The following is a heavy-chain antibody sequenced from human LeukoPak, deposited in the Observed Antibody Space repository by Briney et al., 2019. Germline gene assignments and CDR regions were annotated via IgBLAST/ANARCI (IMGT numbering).Heavy chain of an antibody. CDR3: ASGYCGGACQLGGIDM. D-gene: IGHD2-21*02. Sequence: SQTLSLTCAISGDSVSSNSAAWNWIRQSPSRGLEWLGRTYYRSKWYNDYAVSVKSRITINPDTSKNQFSLKLSSVTAADTAVYYCASGYCGGACQLGGIDMWGQGTMVTVSS. CDR2: TYYRSKWYN. V-gene: IGHV6-1*01. CDR1: GDSVSSNSAA. J-gene: IGHJ3*02.